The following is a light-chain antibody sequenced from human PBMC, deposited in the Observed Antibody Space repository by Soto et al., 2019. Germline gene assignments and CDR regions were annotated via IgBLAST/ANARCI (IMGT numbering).Light chain of an antibody. Sequence: DIVMTQAPDSLAVSRGESATITCKSSYIFLYSSNNKNYLAWYQQKPGQPPKLLIYWASTRESGVPDRFSGSGSGTDFTLTISSLQAEDVAVYYCQQYYSTPRTFGQGTKVDIK. CDR1: YIFLYSSNNKNY. CDR3: QQYYSTPRT. CDR2: WAS. J-gene: IGKJ1*01. V-gene: IGKV4-1*01.